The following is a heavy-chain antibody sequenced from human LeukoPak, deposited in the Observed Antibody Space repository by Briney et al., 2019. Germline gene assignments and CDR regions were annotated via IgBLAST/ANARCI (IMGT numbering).Heavy chain of an antibody. CDR2: VSPYNGNT. D-gene: IGHD3-10*01. CDR1: GYTFTGYY. CDR3: ARNGRVRRVVKDLFEY. J-gene: IGHJ4*02. V-gene: IGHV1-18*04. Sequence: ASVKVSCKASGYTFTGYYMHWVRQAPGQGLEWMGRVSPYNGNTYYSQRFQGRVIITKDTSTGTAYMDLRGLRTDDTAMYYCARNGRVRRVVKDLFEYWGQGTLVAVSS.